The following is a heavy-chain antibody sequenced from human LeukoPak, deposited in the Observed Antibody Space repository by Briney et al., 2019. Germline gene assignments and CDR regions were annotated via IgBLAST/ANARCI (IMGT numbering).Heavy chain of an antibody. CDR3: ARSASYGSGSDY. J-gene: IGHJ4*02. CDR1: GGSFSGYY. D-gene: IGHD3-10*01. Sequence: PSGTLSLTCAVYGGSFSGYYWSWIRQPPGKGLEWIGEINHSGSTNYNPSLKSRVTISVDTSKNQFSLKLSSVTAADTAVYYCARSASYGSGSDYWGQGTLVTVSS. V-gene: IGHV4-34*01. CDR2: INHSGST.